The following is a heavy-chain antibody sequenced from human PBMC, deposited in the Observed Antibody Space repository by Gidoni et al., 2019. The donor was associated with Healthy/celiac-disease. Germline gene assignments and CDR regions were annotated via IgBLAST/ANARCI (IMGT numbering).Heavy chain of an antibody. CDR3: AKGQRGSGGRGSGTYRSVDY. CDR1: GFTFDDYA. J-gene: IGHJ4*02. CDR2: ISWNSGSI. V-gene: IGHV3-9*01. D-gene: IGHD3-10*01. Sequence: EVQLVESGGGLVQPGRSLRLSCAASGFTFDDYAMHWVRQAPGKGLGWVSGISWNSGSIGYADSVKGRFTISRDNAKNSLYLQMNSLRAEDTALYYCAKGQRGSGGRGSGTYRSVDYWGQGTLVTVSS.